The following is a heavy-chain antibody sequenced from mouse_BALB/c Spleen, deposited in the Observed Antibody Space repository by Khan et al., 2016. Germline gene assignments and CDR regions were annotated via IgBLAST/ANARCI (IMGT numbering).Heavy chain of an antibody. CDR1: GYTFTSYW. D-gene: IGHD3-1*01. CDR3: VRSRGYGNYYAMDY. CDR2: INPSTGYT. V-gene: IGHV1-7*01. Sequence: QVQLQQSGAELAKPGASVKMSCKASGYTFTSYWMHWVKQRPGQGLEWIGYINPSTGYTEYNQKFKDKATLTADKSSSTAYMQLSSLTSEDSAVYYCVRSRGYGNYYAMDYWGQGTSVTVSS. J-gene: IGHJ4*01.